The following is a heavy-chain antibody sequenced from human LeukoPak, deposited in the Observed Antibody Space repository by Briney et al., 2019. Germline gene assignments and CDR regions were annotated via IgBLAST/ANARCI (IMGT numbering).Heavy chain of an antibody. CDR3: ARDLGAMWGTMIRGVHFDY. V-gene: IGHV3-21*01. J-gene: IGHJ4*02. CDR1: GFTFSTYN. Sequence: NPGGSLRLSCVASGFTFSTYNMNWVRQAPGKGLEWVSSISTSSSYIYYTDSVKGRFTISRDNAKNSLYLQMNSLRAEDTAVYYCARDLGAMWGTMIRGVHFDYWGQGALVTVSS. D-gene: IGHD3-10*01. CDR2: ISTSSSYI.